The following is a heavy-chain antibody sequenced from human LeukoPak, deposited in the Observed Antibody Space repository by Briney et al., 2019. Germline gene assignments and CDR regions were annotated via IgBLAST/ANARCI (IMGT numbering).Heavy chain of an antibody. J-gene: IGHJ4*02. CDR3: ARVGYSYVTPFEC. V-gene: IGHV3-48*01. D-gene: IGHD5-18*01. CDR1: GFTFSSYT. Sequence: GGSLRLSCAASGFTFSSYTLHWVRQAPGKGLEWVSYISSSSNTIYYADSVKGRFTISRDNAKSSLYLQMNSLRVEDTAVYHCARVGYSYVTPFECWVQGPLDTVSS. CDR2: ISSSSNTI.